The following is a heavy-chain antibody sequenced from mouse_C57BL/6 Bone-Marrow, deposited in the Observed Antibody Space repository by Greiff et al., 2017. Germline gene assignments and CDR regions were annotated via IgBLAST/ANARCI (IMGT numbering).Heavy chain of an antibody. J-gene: IGHJ3*01. CDR3: ASNYYAAY. Sequence: EVHLVESGPGLVKPSQSLSLTCSVTGYSITSGYYWNWIRQFPGNKLEWMGYISYDGSNNYNPSLKNRISITRDTSKNQFFLKLNSVTTEDTATYYCASNYYAAYWGQGTLVTVSA. D-gene: IGHD1-1*01. CDR1: GYSITSGYY. V-gene: IGHV3-6*01. CDR2: ISYDGSN.